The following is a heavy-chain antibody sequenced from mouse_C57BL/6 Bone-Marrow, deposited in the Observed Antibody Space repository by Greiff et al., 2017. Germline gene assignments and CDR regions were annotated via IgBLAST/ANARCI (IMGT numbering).Heavy chain of an antibody. CDR2: IYPRSGNT. D-gene: IGHD2-4*01. V-gene: IGHV1-81*01. CDR1: GYTFTSYG. CDR3: ARGDYDYDGYIDY. Sequence: QVQLKESGAELARPGASVKLSCKASGYTFTSYGISWVKQRTGQGLEWIGEIYPRSGNTYYNEKFKGKATPTADKSSSTAYMELRSLTSEDSAVYFCARGDYDYDGYIDYWGQGTTLTVSS. J-gene: IGHJ2*01.